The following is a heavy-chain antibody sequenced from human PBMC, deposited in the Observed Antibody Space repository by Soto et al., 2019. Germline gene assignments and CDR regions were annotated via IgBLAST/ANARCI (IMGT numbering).Heavy chain of an antibody. CDR2: ITHSGTT. CDR3: ARVSCSGGSCYLTSRYNYYVMVD. D-gene: IGHD2-15*01. CDR1: RASFSGYY. V-gene: IGHV4-34*01. Sequence: SETLSLTCAVHRASFSGYYWSWVRQSPGKGLEWIGEITHSGTTNYSPSLKSRATISVDTSKNHFFLSLGSVTAADTGVYYFARVSCSGGSCYLTSRYNYYVMVDWGQGTTVTVSS. J-gene: IGHJ6*02.